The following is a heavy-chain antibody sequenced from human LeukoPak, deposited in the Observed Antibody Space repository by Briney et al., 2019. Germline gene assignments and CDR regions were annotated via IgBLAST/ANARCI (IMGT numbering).Heavy chain of an antibody. CDR3: YEGGH. V-gene: IGHV3-66*01. CDR1: GFTVTSNH. Sequence: GGSLRLSCAASGFTVTSNHMNWVRQAPGKGLEWVSIIYTGGTTHYADSLKDRFTISRDNAKNTVYLQMNSLRAEDTAVYYCYEGGHWGQGTLVTVSS. J-gene: IGHJ4*02. CDR2: IYTGGTT. D-gene: IGHD5-12*01.